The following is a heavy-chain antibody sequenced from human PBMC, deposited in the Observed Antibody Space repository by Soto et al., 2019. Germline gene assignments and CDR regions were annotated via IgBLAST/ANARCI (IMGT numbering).Heavy chain of an antibody. CDR1: GFTFSSYG. Sequence: LRLSCAASGFTFSSYGIDWVRRSAGKVLEGVAGISYYGSKKYYADSVKGRFTISRDNSKNTLYLQMNSLKVEDTAVYYCAKDWYNYGEFDYWGQGTLVTVSS. J-gene: IGHJ4*02. CDR3: AKDWYNYGEFDY. CDR2: ISYYGSKK. V-gene: IGHV3-30*18. D-gene: IGHD1-1*01.